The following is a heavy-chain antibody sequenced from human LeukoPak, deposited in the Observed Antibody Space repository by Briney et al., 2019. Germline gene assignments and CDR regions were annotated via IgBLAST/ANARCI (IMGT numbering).Heavy chain of an antibody. Sequence: ASVKVSCKASGYTFTGYYMHWVRQAPGQGLEWMGWINPNSGGTNYAQKFQGRVTMTRDTSISAAYMELSRLRSDDTAVYYCARGRGHYDSSGYYYEGDAFDIWGQGTMVTVSS. V-gene: IGHV1-2*02. D-gene: IGHD3-22*01. CDR3: ARGRGHYDSSGYYYEGDAFDI. CDR2: INPNSGGT. J-gene: IGHJ3*02. CDR1: GYTFTGYY.